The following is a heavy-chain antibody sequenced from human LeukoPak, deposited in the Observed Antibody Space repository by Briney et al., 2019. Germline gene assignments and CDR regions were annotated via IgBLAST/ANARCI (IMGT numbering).Heavy chain of an antibody. CDR1: GFTFSSSA. V-gene: IGHV3-23*01. CDR3: AKQLGYCSDGSCYFPY. CDR2: ISNNGGYT. J-gene: IGHJ4*02. D-gene: IGHD2-15*01. Sequence: GGSLRLSCAASGFTFSSSAMSWVCQAPGKGLEWVSAISNNGGYTYYADSVQGRFTISRNNSKSTLCLQMNSLRAEDTAVYYCAKQLGYCSDGSCYFPYWGQGTLVTVSS.